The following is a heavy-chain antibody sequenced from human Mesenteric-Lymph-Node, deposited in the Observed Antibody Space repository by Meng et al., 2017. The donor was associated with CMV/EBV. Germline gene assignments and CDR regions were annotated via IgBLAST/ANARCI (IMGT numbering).Heavy chain of an antibody. CDR1: GYSISSSNW. D-gene: IGHD5-24*01. CDR3: ARGPSRWLQFSFDY. CDR2: IYYSGST. V-gene: IGHV4-28*03. J-gene: IGHJ4*02. Sequence: QVQLRESGPGLVKPSDTLSLTCAVSGYSISSSNWWGWIRQPPGKGLEWIGYIYYSGSTYYNPSLKSRVTMSVDTSKNQFSLKLSSVTAADTAVYYCARGPSRWLQFSFDYWGQGTLVTVSS.